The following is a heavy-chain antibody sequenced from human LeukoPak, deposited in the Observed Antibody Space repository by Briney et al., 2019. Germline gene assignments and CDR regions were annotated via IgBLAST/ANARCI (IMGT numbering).Heavy chain of an antibody. D-gene: IGHD5-12*01. CDR1: GGSISSSSYY. CDR2: IYYSGST. CDR3: ARGKRWLRSPVYFDY. V-gene: IGHV4-39*07. Sequence: PSETLSLTCTVSGGSISSSSYYWGWIRQPPGKGLEWIGSIYYSGSTYYNPSLKSRVTISVDTSKNQFSLKLSSVTAADTAVYYCARGKRWLRSPVYFDYWGQGTLVTVSS. J-gene: IGHJ4*02.